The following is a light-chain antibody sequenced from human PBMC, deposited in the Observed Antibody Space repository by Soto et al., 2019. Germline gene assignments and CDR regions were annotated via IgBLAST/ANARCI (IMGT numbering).Light chain of an antibody. V-gene: IGKV3-11*01. CDR2: DAS. Sequence: TVLTQSPATLSLSPGERASLSCRASQSVGDYLAWYQQKPGQAPRLLIYDASNRAAGVPYGFRGSGSGTDFTLTISSVEPEDFGVYYCQQRSDWPPITFGQGTRLEIK. CDR3: QQRSDWPPIT. J-gene: IGKJ5*01. CDR1: QSVGDY.